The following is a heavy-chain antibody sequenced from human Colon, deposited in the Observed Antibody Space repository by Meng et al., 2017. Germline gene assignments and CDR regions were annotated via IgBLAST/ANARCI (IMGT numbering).Heavy chain of an antibody. CDR3: TRNVVSDY. CDR1: GFSFTDYL. V-gene: IGHV3-11*01. D-gene: IGHD2-21*01. Sequence: VQLVRAGGGVVKPGGSLRRYCEASGFSFTDYLFNWSRQAPGKGLEWIAYVSCHGTTIYYADSVKGRFTISRDDANNSVHLQMNSLRAEDTAVYYCTRNVVSDYWGQGTLVTVSS. J-gene: IGHJ4*02. CDR2: VSCHGTTI.